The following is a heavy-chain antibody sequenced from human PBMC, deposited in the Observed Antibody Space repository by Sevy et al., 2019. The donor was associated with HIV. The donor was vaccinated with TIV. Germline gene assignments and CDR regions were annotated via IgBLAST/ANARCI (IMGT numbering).Heavy chain of an antibody. CDR3: ARDRPRPHGPLITMIVVVPTPPDY. V-gene: IGHV3-30-3*01. CDR2: ISYDGSNK. J-gene: IGHJ4*02. Sequence: GGSLRLSCAASGFTFSSYAMHWVRQAPGKGLEWVAVISYDGSNKYYADSVKGRFTISRDNSKNMLYLQMNSLRAEDTAVYYCARDRPRPHGPLITMIVVVPTPPDYWGQGTLVTVSS. CDR1: GFTFSSYA. D-gene: IGHD3-22*01.